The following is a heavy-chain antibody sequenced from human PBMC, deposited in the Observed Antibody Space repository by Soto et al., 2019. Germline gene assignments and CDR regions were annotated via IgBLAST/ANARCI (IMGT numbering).Heavy chain of an antibody. J-gene: IGHJ4*02. V-gene: IGHV1-58*01. CDR2: IAVGSGYT. Sequence: QMQLEQSGPEVKKPGTSVKVSCKASGFTFTSSAFQWVRQARGQRLEWIGWIAVGSGYTNYAQRFQDRVTLTRDMSTATTYMELRRLTSEDTPIYYCAADATTWQQMVPSDYWGQGTLVTVSS. D-gene: IGHD2-8*01. CDR1: GFTFTSSA. CDR3: AADATTWQQMVPSDY.